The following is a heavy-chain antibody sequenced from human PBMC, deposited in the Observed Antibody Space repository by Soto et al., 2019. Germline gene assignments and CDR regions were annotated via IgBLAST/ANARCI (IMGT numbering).Heavy chain of an antibody. CDR2: IYHSGST. Sequence: SETLSLTCAVSGGSIISGDHSWGWIRQPPGKGLEWIGYIYHSGSTYYNPSLKSRVTISVDTSKNQFSLKLSSVTAADTAVYYCARRYGGTFDYWGQGTLVTVSS. J-gene: IGHJ4*02. CDR3: ARRYGGTFDY. V-gene: IGHV4-30-2*01. D-gene: IGHD2-15*01. CDR1: GGSIISGDHS.